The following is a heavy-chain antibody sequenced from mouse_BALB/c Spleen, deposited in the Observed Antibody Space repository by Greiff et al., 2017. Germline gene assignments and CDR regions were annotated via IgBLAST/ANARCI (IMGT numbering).Heavy chain of an antibody. CDR1: GYTFTDYY. J-gene: IGHJ4*01. CDR3: ARPIITTDYAMDY. CDR2: IYPGSGNT. V-gene: IGHV1-77*01. D-gene: IGHD1-1*01. Sequence: VKLMESGAELARPGASVKLSCKASGYTFTDYYINWVKQRTGQGLEWIGEIYPGSGNTYYNEKFKGKATLTADKSSSTAYMQLSSLTSEDSAVYFCARPIITTDYAMDYWGQGTSVTVSS.